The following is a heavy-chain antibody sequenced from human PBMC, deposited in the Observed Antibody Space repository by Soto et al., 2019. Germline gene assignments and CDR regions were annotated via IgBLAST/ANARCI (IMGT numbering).Heavy chain of an antibody. Sequence: QVQLRESGPRLVKPSETLSLTCTVSGDSLSIYYWTWVRQTPGKGLEWIGYIHYSGSTNYNASLKSRVTISLDTSNNQFTRRLTSLTEADTALYYCAMKYSGFDYWGQGVLVTVSS. CDR2: IHYSGST. J-gene: IGHJ4*02. CDR3: AMKYSGFDY. CDR1: GDSLSIYY. V-gene: IGHV4-59*01. D-gene: IGHD2-21*01.